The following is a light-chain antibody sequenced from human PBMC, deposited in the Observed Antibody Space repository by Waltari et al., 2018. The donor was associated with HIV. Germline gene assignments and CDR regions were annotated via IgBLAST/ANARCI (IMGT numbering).Light chain of an antibody. CDR3: QQYYSTLTWT. J-gene: IGKJ1*01. CDR1: QSVLYSSNNKNY. Sequence: DIVMTQSPDSLAVSLGERATINCKSSQSVLYSSNNKNYLAWYQQKTGQPPKLLIYWESTRESGVPDRFSGSGSGTDFTLTISSLQAEDVAVYYCQQYYSTLTWTFGQGTKVEIK. V-gene: IGKV4-1*01. CDR2: WES.